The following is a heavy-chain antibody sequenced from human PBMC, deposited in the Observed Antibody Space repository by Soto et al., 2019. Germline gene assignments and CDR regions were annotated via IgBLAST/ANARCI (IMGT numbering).Heavy chain of an antibody. Sequence: ASVKVSCKASGGSFSTHSINWVRQAPGQGLEWMGGIIPIFETKSYAQRFQGRVTVTADASTSTAYMELSSLRSDDTAVYYCARAPGGFDREFDYWGQGTLVTVSS. CDR3: ARAPGGFDREFDY. CDR2: IIPIFETK. D-gene: IGHD5-12*01. J-gene: IGHJ4*02. V-gene: IGHV1-69*13. CDR1: GGSFSTHS.